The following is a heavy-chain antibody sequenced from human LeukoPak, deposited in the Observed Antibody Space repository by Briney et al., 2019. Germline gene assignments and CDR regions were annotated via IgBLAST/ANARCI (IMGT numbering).Heavy chain of an antibody. V-gene: IGHV4-4*07. J-gene: IGHJ4*02. CDR3: ARVGGYYPKYYFDY. CDR1: GGSISSYY. Sequence: SETLSLTCTVSGGSISSYYWSWIRQPAGKGLEWIGRIYISGSGSTNYNPSLKSRVTMSVDTSKNQFSLKLSSVTAADTAVYYCARVGGYYPKYYFDYWGQGTLVTVSS. CDR2: IYISGSGST. D-gene: IGHD3-3*01.